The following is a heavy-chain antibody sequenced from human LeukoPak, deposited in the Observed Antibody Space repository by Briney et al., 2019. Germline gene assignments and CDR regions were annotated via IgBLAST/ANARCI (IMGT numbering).Heavy chain of an antibody. CDR3: ASLTGTTDTSGAFDI. Sequence: GESLKISRKGPGYSFTSYWISWVRQMPGKGLEWMGRIDPSDSYTNYSPSFQGHVTISADKSISTAYLQWSSLKASDTAMYYCASLTGTTDTSGAFDIWGQGTMVTVSS. J-gene: IGHJ3*02. V-gene: IGHV5-10-1*01. CDR2: IDPSDSYT. D-gene: IGHD1-20*01. CDR1: GYSFTSYW.